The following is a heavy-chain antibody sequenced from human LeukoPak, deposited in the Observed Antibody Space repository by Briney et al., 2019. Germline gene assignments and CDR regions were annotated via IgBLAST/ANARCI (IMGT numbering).Heavy chain of an antibody. D-gene: IGHD4-17*01. V-gene: IGHV3-74*01. CDR3: ARGSKDYGDYGWFDP. CDR2: INGDGSSR. CDR1: GFTFSSYW. J-gene: IGHJ5*02. Sequence: GGSLRLSCAASGFTFSSYWMHWVRQAPGKGLLWVSRINGDGSSRSYVDSVKGRFTVSRDNAKNTLYLEINSLRAEDTAVFYCARGSKDYGDYGWFDPWGQGTLVTVSS.